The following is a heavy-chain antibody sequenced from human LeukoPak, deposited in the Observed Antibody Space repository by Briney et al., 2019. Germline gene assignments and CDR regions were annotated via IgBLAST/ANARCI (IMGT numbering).Heavy chain of an antibody. CDR3: TRGRIVVVPAAIIGVRHFDY. CDR1: GLTFGAYA. J-gene: IGHJ4*02. V-gene: IGHV3-49*03. D-gene: IGHD2-2*01. Sequence: GGSLRLSCTVSGLTFGAYALSWLRHAPGKGLEWVGFIRSKAYGGTTEYAASVKGRFTISRDDSKSIAYLQMNSLKTEDTAVYYCTRGRIVVVPAAIIGVRHFDYWGQGTLVTVSS. CDR2: IRSKAYGGTT.